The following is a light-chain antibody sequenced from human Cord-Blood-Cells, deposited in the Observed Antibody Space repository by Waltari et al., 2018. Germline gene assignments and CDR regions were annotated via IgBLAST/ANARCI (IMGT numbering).Light chain of an antibody. Sequence: NFMLTQPHSVSESPGKTVTISCTRSSGSIASNYVQWYQRRPGSSPTTVIYEDNQRPSGVPDRFSGSIDSSPNSASLTISGLKTEDEADYYCQSYDSSNVVFGGGTKLTVL. CDR1: SGSIASNY. J-gene: IGLJ2*01. CDR3: QSYDSSNVV. CDR2: EDN. V-gene: IGLV6-57*01.